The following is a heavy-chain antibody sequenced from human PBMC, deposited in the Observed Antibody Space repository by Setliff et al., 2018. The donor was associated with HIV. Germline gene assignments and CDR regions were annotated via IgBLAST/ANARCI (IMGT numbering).Heavy chain of an antibody. CDR2: INHSGST. V-gene: IGHV4-34*01. CDR3: ARDRTGGTFDI. Sequence: SETLSLTCAVYGGSFSGYYWSWIRQPPGKGLEWIGEINHSGSTNYNPSLKSRVTMSVDTSKNQFSLKLSSVTAADTAVFYCARDRTGGTFDIWGQGTMVTVSS. J-gene: IGHJ3*02. D-gene: IGHD3-16*01. CDR1: GGSFSGYY.